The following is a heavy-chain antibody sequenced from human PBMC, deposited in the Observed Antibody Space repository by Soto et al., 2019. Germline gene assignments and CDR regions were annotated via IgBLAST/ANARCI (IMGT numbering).Heavy chain of an antibody. D-gene: IGHD1-26*01. CDR2: ISYDGSNK. V-gene: IGHV3-30*18. J-gene: IGHJ4*02. Sequence: PGGSLRLSCAASGFTFSSYGMHWVRQAPGKGLEWVAVISYDGSNKYYADSVKGRFTISRDNSKNTLYLQMNSLRAEDTAVYYCAKVIGLHYSGSYAEDDYWGQGTLVTVSS. CDR3: AKVIGLHYSGSYAEDDY. CDR1: GFTFSSYG.